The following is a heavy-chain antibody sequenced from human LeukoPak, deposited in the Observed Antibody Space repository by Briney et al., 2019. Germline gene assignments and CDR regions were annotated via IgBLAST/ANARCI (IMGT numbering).Heavy chain of an antibody. CDR3: SRARPDFGSLYTVSDY. CDR1: GYTFTSHD. Sequence: ASVKVSCKASGYTFTSHDINWVRQATGQGLEWMGWMNPDNGNTGYAQKFQGRVTMSRDTSISTAYMELTSLRSDDTAVYYCSRARPDFGSLYTVSDYWGQGTLLTVSS. CDR2: MNPDNGNT. J-gene: IGHJ4*02. D-gene: IGHD3-3*01. V-gene: IGHV1-8*01.